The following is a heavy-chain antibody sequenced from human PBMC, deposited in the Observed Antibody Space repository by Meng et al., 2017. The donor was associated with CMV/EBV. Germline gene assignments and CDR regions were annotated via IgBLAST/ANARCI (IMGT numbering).Heavy chain of an antibody. CDR3: ARLGKNYYGMDV. Sequence: GSLRLSCTVSGGSVSSGSYYWSWIRQPPGKGLEWIGYIYYSGSTNYNPSLKSRVTISVDTSKNQFSLKLSSVTAADTAVYYCARLGKNYYGMDVWGQGTTVTVSS. CDR1: GGSVSSGSYY. CDR2: IYYSGST. J-gene: IGHJ6*02. V-gene: IGHV4-61*01.